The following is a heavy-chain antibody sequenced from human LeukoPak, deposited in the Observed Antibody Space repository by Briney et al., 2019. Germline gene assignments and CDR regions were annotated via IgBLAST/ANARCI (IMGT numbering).Heavy chain of an antibody. CDR1: AFXFSMYW. V-gene: IGHV3-74*01. J-gene: IGHJ4*02. D-gene: IGHD1-26*01. Sequence: GGSLRLSCSASAFXFSMYWIHWVRQAPGKGLVWVARIESDASNTRYADSVKGRFTISRDNANKTLYLQMNSLRAEDTAVYYCTRDGSGSRIPFDYWGQGTLVTVSS. CDR2: IESDASNT. CDR3: TRDGSGSRIPFDY.